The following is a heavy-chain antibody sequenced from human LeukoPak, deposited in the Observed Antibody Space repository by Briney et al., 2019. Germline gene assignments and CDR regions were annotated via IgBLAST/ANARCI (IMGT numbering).Heavy chain of an antibody. J-gene: IGHJ6*03. CDR1: GGSISGTGYC. CDR2: IGNSGST. V-gene: IGHV4-61*09. D-gene: IGHD3-16*01. Sequence: SETLSLTCTVYGGSISGTGYCWTWLRQPAGKGLEWIGHIGNSGSTNCNPSLKSRVTISVDTSKNQFSLNLTSVTAADTAVYYCARDCEFCDLLFYMNVWGKGTTVTVSS. CDR3: ARDCEFCDLLFYMNV.